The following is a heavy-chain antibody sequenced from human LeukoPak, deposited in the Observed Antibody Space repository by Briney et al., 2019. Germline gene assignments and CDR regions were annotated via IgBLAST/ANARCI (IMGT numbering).Heavy chain of an antibody. V-gene: IGHV3-30*02. CDR2: IRYDGSNK. Sequence: GGSLSLSCAASGFPFSSYGMHWVRQAPGKGLEWVAFIRYDGSNKYYADSAKGRFTISRDNSKNTLYLQMNSLRAEDTAVYYCAKDREMVVVKDAFDIWGQGTMVTVSS. D-gene: IGHD3-22*01. CDR1: GFPFSSYG. J-gene: IGHJ3*02. CDR3: AKDREMVVVKDAFDI.